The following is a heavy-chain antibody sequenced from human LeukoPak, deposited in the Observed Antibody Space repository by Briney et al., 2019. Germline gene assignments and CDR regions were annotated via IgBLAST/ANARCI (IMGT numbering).Heavy chain of an antibody. CDR3: ARDAPSDFWSGYDYYYYMDV. J-gene: IGHJ6*03. CDR2: VYSSGTT. Sequence: SETLSLTCTVSGDSISSGNYYWSWIRQPAGKGLEWIGRVYSSGTTNYNPSLKSRVTVSLGTSKNQFSLKLSSVTAADTAVYYCARDAPSDFWSGYDYYYYMDVWGKGTTVTVSS. CDR1: GDSISSGNYY. D-gene: IGHD3-3*01. V-gene: IGHV4-61*02.